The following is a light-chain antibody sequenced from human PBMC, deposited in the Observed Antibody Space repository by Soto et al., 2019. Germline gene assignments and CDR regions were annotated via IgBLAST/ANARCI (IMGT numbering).Light chain of an antibody. CDR2: GAS. CDR3: QDYGTSRT. CDR1: QSVSSSN. V-gene: IGKV3-20*01. J-gene: IGKJ1*01. Sequence: EIVLTQSPGTLSLSPGERATLSCRASQSVSSSNLAWYQQKPGQAPRLLIYGASSRATGIPDRFSGSGSGTDFTLTISRLEPEDVAVYYCQDYGTSRTFGQGTKVDIK.